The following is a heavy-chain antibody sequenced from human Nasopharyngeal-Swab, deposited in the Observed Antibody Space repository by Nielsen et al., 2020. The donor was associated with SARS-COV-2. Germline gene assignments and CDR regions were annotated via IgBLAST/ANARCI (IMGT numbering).Heavy chain of an antibody. J-gene: IGHJ4*02. V-gene: IGHV3-48*04. D-gene: IGHD5-12*01. Sequence: ESLKTPCATSGFTFSPYTMTWVRQAPGKGPQWISYITSGNSVQYADSVRGRFTIPRDNAKISLYLQMNSLTAEDTAVYYCARERGGGYGDYWGQGTLVTVSS. CDR2: ITSGNSV. CDR3: ARERGGGYGDY. CDR1: GFTFSPYT.